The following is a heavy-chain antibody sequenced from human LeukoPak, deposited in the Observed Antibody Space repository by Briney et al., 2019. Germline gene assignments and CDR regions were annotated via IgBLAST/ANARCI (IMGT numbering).Heavy chain of an antibody. V-gene: IGHV3-53*01. D-gene: IGHD2-2*02. Sequence: GGSLRLSCAASGFTFGTYSMNWVRQAPGKGLECVSVIYSGGSTYYADSVKGRFTISRDNSKNTLYLQMNSLRAEDTAVYYCARDKYPGGFDYWGQGTLVTVSS. CDR2: IYSGGST. CDR3: ARDKYPGGFDY. CDR1: GFTFGTYS. J-gene: IGHJ4*02.